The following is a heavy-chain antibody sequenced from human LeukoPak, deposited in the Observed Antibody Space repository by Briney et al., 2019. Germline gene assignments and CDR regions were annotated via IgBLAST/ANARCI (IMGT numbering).Heavy chain of an antibody. Sequence: EGSLRLSCVASGFTFSISMNWVRQAPGKGLEWVSSFSASGGTTYYADSVKGRFTISRDNSKNTLSVQMNSLRAEDTAVYYCAKANYSGSYYFDSWGQGTLVTVSS. V-gene: IGHV3-23*01. J-gene: IGHJ4*02. CDR3: AKANYSGSYYFDS. CDR1: GFTFSIS. D-gene: IGHD1-26*01. CDR2: FSASGGTT.